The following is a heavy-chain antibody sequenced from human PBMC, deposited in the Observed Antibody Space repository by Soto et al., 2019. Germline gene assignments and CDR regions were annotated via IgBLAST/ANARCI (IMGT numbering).Heavy chain of an antibody. J-gene: IGHJ5*02. V-gene: IGHV1-69*12. Sequence: QVQLVQSGAEVKKPGSSVKVSCKASGGTFSSYAISWVRQAPGQGLEWMGGIIPIFGTANYAQKFQGRVTITADESTSPAYMELSSLRSEDTAVYYCARTKDAYGDYVLGWFDPWGQGTLVTVSS. CDR2: IIPIFGTA. CDR1: GGTFSSYA. D-gene: IGHD4-17*01. CDR3: ARTKDAYGDYVLGWFDP.